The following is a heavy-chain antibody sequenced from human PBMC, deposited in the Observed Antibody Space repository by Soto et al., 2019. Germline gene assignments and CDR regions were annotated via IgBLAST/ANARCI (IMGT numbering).Heavy chain of an antibody. V-gene: IGHV4-39*01. CDR3: ATALARDSSLDY. J-gene: IGHJ4*02. D-gene: IGHD3-22*01. Sequence: SETLSLTCTVSGGSISSSSYYWGWIRQPPGKGLEWIGSIYYSGSTYYNPSLKSRVTISVDTSKNQFSLKLSSVTAADTAVYYCATALARDSSLDYWGQGTLVTVSS. CDR1: GGSISSSSYY. CDR2: IYYSGST.